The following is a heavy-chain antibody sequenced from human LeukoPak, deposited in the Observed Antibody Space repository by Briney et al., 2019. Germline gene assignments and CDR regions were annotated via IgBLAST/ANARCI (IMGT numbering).Heavy chain of an antibody. D-gene: IGHD3-3*01. J-gene: IGHJ4*02. V-gene: IGHV4-34*01. CDR2: ISHRGRT. Sequence: SGTLSLTCAVYGGSASGYYWSWIRQPPGKGLEWIGEISHRGRTNYNPSLKGRVTMSVDTPKNQFALKVSSVTAADTAVYYCARIPLYFLEPFDYWGQGILVTVSS. CDR3: ARIPLYFLEPFDY. CDR1: GGSASGYY.